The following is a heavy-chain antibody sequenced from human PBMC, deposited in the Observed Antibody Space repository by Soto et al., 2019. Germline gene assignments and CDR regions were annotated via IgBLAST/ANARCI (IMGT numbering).Heavy chain of an antibody. CDR2: ISGSGDST. Sequence: GGSLRLSCVSSGFRFSTYAMTWVRQAPGKGLEWVSIISGSGDSTYYADSVKGRFIISRDNSKNTLYVQMNSLRADDTAVYYCAKASCSGGSCYRFDYWGQGTLVTVSS. V-gene: IGHV3-23*01. CDR3: AKASCSGGSCYRFDY. D-gene: IGHD2-15*01. CDR1: GFRFSTYA. J-gene: IGHJ4*02.